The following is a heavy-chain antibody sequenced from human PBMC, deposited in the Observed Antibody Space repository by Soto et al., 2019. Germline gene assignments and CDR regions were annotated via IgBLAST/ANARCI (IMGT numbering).Heavy chain of an antibody. Sequence: PGGSLRLSCAASGFTFSSYSMNWVRQAPGKGLEWVSYISSSSSTIYYADSVKGRFTISRDNAKNSLYLQMNSLRAEDTAVYYCARDYYDSSGYSAPFDYWGQGT. V-gene: IGHV3-48*01. J-gene: IGHJ4*02. CDR3: ARDYYDSSGYSAPFDY. D-gene: IGHD3-22*01. CDR1: GFTFSSYS. CDR2: ISSSSSTI.